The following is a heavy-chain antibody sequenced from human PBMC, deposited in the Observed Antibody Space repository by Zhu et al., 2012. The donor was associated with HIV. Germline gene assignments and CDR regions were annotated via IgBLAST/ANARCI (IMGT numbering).Heavy chain of an antibody. D-gene: IGHD6-19*01. V-gene: IGHV4-61*01. CDR1: GGSVSSSSYY. Sequence: QVQLQESGPGLVKPSETLSLTCTVSGGSVSSSSYYWSWTRQPPGKGLEWIGYNYYSGSANYNPSLKNRVTISLDTSKNQFSLTLKSVTAADTAVYYCARTPPRYAVTEYYSDFWGQGILVTVSS. J-gene: IGHJ4*02. CDR2: NYYSGSA. CDR3: ARTPPRYAVTEYYSDF.